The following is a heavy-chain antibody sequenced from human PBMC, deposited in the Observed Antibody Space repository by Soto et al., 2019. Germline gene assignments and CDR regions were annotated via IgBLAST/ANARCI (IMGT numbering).Heavy chain of an antibody. CDR3: AKGQLPYYDFWSGYPPPAGMDV. J-gene: IGHJ6*02. Sequence: GGSLRLSCAASGFTFSSYAMSWVRQAPGKGLEWVSAISGSGGSTYYADSVKGRFTISRDNSKNTLYLQMNSLRAEDTAVYYCAKGQLPYYDFWSGYPPPAGMDVWGQGTTVTVSS. V-gene: IGHV3-23*01. CDR2: ISGSGGST. CDR1: GFTFSSYA. D-gene: IGHD3-3*01.